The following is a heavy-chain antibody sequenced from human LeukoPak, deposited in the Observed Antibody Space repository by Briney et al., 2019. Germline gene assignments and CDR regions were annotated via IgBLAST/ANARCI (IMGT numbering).Heavy chain of an antibody. CDR3: ARDAGYSYGYFDY. CDR1: GFTFSDYH. CDR2: ISSSGSTI. D-gene: IGHD5-18*01. Sequence: GGSLRLSCAASGFTFSDYHMSWIRQAPGKGLEWVSYISSSGSTIYYADSVKGRFTISRDNAKNSLYPQMNSLRAEDTAVYYCARDAGYSYGYFDYWGQGTLVTVSS. V-gene: IGHV3-11*01. J-gene: IGHJ4*02.